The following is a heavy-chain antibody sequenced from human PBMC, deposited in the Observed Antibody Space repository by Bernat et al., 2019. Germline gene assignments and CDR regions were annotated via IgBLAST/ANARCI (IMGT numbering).Heavy chain of an antibody. CDR2: IKKDGSEE. D-gene: IGHD1-26*01. Sequence: VQLVESGGGLVQPGGSLRLSCAASGFIFSDYWMTWVRQAPGKGLEWLANIKKDGSEENYIDSVKGRFTISRDNAQNSLFLQMNSLRAEDTAVSYCGAREPFKVSDTWGQGTKVSVSP. CDR3: GAREPFKVSDT. CDR1: GFIFSDYW. V-gene: IGHV3-7*01. J-gene: IGHJ3*02.